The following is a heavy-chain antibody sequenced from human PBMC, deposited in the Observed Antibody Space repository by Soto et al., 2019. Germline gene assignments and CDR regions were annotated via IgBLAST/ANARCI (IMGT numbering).Heavy chain of an antibody. CDR2: IDPSDSYT. CDR3: ARAQITYYYDSSGYYFDY. V-gene: IGHV5-10-1*03. Sequence: EVQLVQSGAEVKKPGESLRISCKGSGYSFTSYWISWVRQMPGKGLEWMGRIDPSDSYTNYSPSFQGHVTISADKSISTAYLQWSSLKASDTAMYYCARAQITYYYDSSGYYFDYWGQGTLVTVSS. CDR1: GYSFTSYW. D-gene: IGHD3-22*01. J-gene: IGHJ4*02.